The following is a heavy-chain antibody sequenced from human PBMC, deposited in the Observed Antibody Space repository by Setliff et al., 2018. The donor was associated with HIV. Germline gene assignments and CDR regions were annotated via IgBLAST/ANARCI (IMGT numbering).Heavy chain of an antibody. CDR2: VDNSGST. D-gene: IGHD6-13*01. CDR1: GGSISSGSYY. V-gene: IGHV4-61*02. Sequence: TSETLSLTCTVSGGSISSGSYYWSWIREPAGKGLEWIGRVDNSGSTKYNPSLKSRLTISVDTSKDQFSLKLSSVTAADTAVYYCARRGIAAAGSDSWGQGTLVTVSS. J-gene: IGHJ4*02. CDR3: ARRGIAAAGSDS.